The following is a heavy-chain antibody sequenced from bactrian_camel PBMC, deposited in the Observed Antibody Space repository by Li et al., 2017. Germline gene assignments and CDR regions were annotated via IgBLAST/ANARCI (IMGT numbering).Heavy chain of an antibody. Sequence: VQLVESGGGSVQAGRSLRLSCAASGFTYSACMGWLRQSPGKMRERIALYLTDGSTTYAGSVQGRFTISKDNTKNTLYLQMNSLKPEDTAMYSCAASRKYGLCDFSARGQGTQVTVS. V-gene: IGHV3S42*01. CDR2: YLTDGST. CDR1: GFTYSAC. CDR3: AASRKYGLCDFSA. J-gene: IGHJ4*01. D-gene: IGHD6*01.